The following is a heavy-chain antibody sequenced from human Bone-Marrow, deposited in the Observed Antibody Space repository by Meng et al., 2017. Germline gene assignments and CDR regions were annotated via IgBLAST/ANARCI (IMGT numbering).Heavy chain of an antibody. Sequence: SLKISCAASGFTFDDYAMHWVRQAPGKGLEWVSGISWNSGSIGYADSVKGRFTISRDNAKNSLYLQMNSLRAEDTALYYCAKAIFSSGPKAGDYWGQGTLVTVSS. CDR3: AKAIFSSGPKAGDY. V-gene: IGHV3-9*01. CDR2: ISWNSGSI. D-gene: IGHD6-19*01. CDR1: GFTFDDYA. J-gene: IGHJ4*02.